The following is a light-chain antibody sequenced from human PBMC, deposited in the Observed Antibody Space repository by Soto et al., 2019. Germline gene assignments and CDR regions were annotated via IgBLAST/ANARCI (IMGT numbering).Light chain of an antibody. J-gene: IGKJ3*01. V-gene: IGKV3-11*01. CDR3: QHRSNWPLT. CDR1: QTISSY. Sequence: EIVLTQSPATLSLSPGERATLSCRASQTISSYLAWYQQKPGQAPRLLIYDASNRATGIPARFSGSGSGTDFTLTISSLEPEDFAVYYCQHRSNWPLTFGPGTKVDIK. CDR2: DAS.